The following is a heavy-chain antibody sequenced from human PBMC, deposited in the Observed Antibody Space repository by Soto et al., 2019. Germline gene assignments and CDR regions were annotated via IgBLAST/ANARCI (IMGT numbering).Heavy chain of an antibody. V-gene: IGHV3-7*05. D-gene: IGHD3-9*01. J-gene: IGHJ4*02. CDR3: ATDILDF. CDR1: GFMFSSYW. CDR2: INQNGSER. Sequence: VELVESGGGLVQPGGSLRLSCAATGFMFSSYWMTWVRQAPGKGLEWVANINQNGSERYYVGSVEGRFTISRDNAKNSVFLQMENLRVEDTAMYYCATDILDFWGQGTLVTVSS.